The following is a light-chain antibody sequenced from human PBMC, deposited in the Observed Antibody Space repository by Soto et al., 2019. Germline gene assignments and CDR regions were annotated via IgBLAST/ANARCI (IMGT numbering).Light chain of an antibody. CDR2: GAS. CDR1: QSVSSRY. V-gene: IGKV3-20*01. Sequence: EIVLTQSPGTLSLSPGERATLSCRASQSVSSRYLGWYQQKPRQAPRLLIYGASTRATGIPDRFSGSGSGTDFTLTISRLEPEDFAVYYCQQYGSSPQTFGQGTKLEIK. CDR3: QQYGSSPQT. J-gene: IGKJ2*01.